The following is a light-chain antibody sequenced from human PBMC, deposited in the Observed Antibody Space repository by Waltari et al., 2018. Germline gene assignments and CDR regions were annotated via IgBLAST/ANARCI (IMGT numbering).Light chain of an antibody. J-gene: IGLJ3*02. CDR1: SGPSSHI. Sequence: QLVLTQSPAASASLGASVKPTCTLTSGPSSHIIAWLQQQPGNGPRYVMKVNSDGSHRKGDEIPDRFSGSSSGAERYLTISSLQSEDEADYYCETGGHGTWVFGGGTKLTVL. CDR2: VNSDGSH. V-gene: IGLV4-69*01. CDR3: ETGGHGTWV.